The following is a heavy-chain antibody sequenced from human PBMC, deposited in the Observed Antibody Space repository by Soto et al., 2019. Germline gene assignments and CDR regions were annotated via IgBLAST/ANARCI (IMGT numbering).Heavy chain of an antibody. CDR1: GGSISSGGYS. CDR3: ARVDEYYYVSSGYYVGKAFDI. Sequence: QLQLQESGSGLVKPSQTLSLTCAVSGGSISSGGYSWSWIRQPPGKGLEWIGYIYHSGSTYYNPSRKRRITMSVDRFKNQFSLKLSSVTAADTAVDYWARVDEYYYVSSGYYVGKAFDILGQGTMVTV. J-gene: IGHJ3*02. V-gene: IGHV4-30-2*01. CDR2: IYHSGST. D-gene: IGHD3-22*01.